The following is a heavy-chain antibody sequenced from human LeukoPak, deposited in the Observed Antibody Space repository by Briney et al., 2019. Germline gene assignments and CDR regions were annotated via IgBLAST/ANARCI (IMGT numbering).Heavy chain of an antibody. D-gene: IGHD3-16*01. Sequence: GGSLRLSCAASGFTFSTYWMHWVRQAPGKGLVWVSRINIDGSSTLYADSVKGRFTISRDNSKNTLYLQMNSLRAEDTAVYYCAKDQRITAGSYYYYYYMDVWGKGTTVTVSS. CDR3: AKDQRITAGSYYYYYYMDV. J-gene: IGHJ6*03. CDR2: INIDGSST. V-gene: IGHV3-74*01. CDR1: GFTFSTYW.